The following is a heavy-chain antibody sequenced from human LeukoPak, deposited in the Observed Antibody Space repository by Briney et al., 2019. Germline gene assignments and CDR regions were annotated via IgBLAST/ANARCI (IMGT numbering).Heavy chain of an antibody. V-gene: IGHV3-13*01. CDR1: GFTFSSYD. Sequence: PGGSLRLSCAASGFTFSSYDMHWVRHATGKGLEWVSAIGTAGDTYYPGSVKGRFTISRENAKNSLYLQMNSLRAGDTAVYYCARGYYGSGSPDYWGQGTLVTVSS. CDR3: ARGYYGSGSPDY. D-gene: IGHD3-10*01. CDR2: IGTAGDT. J-gene: IGHJ4*02.